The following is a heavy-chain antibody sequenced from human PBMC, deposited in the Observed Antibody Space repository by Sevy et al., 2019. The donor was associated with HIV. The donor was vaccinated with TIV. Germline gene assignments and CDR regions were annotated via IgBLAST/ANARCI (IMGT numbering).Heavy chain of an antibody. Sequence: GGSLRLSCAASGFTFSSYWVSWVRQAPGKGLEWVANIKQDGSEKYYVDSVKGRFTISRDNAKNSLYLQMNSLRAEDTAVYYCARDKVTRYYYYNYGMDVWGQGTTVTVSS. CDR3: ARDKVTRYYYYNYGMDV. D-gene: IGHD4-4*01. J-gene: IGHJ6*02. CDR1: GFTFSSYW. V-gene: IGHV3-7*01. CDR2: IKQDGSEK.